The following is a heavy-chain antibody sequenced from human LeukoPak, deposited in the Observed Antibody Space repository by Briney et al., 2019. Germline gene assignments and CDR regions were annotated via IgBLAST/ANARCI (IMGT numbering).Heavy chain of an antibody. D-gene: IGHD3-10*01. V-gene: IGHV3-53*01. CDR2: IYSGGTT. CDR3: ARPMVRGVIAPDN. Sequence: GGSLRLSCAASGFTVSSNYMSWVRQAPGKGLEWVSVIYSGGTTYYADSVKGRFTISRDNAKNSLYLQMNSLRAEDTAVYYCARPMVRGVIAPDNWGQGTLVTVSS. J-gene: IGHJ4*02. CDR1: GFTVSSNY.